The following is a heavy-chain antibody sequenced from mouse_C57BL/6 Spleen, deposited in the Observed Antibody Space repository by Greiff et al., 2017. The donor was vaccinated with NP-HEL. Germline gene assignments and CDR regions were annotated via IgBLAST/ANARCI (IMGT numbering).Heavy chain of an antibody. J-gene: IGHJ1*03. CDR2: IDPSDSYT. D-gene: IGHD1-1*01. Sequence: VQLQQPGAELVKPGASVKLSCKASGYTFTSYWMQWVKQRPGQGLEWIGEIDPSDSYTNYNQKFKGKATLTVDTSPSPAYMKLSSLTSEDSAVYYCARRIDYGSSSPRWYFDVWGTGTTVTVSS. CDR3: ARRIDYGSSSPRWYFDV. V-gene: IGHV1-50*01. CDR1: GYTFTSYW.